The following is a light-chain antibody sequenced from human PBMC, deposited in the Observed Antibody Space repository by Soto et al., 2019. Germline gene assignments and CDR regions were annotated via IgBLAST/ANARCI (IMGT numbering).Light chain of an antibody. Sequence: EIVLTQSPGTLSLSPGERATLSCRASQSFSSRYLAWYQQKHGQAPRLLIYAASSRATGIPERFGGSGSGTDFTLTISRLEPEDFAVYYCQQYGSSPLTFGGGTKVEIK. V-gene: IGKV3-20*01. CDR2: AAS. CDR1: QSFSSRY. CDR3: QQYGSSPLT. J-gene: IGKJ4*01.